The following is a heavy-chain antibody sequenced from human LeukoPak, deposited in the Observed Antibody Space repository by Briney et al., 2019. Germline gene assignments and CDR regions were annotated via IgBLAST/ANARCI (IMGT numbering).Heavy chain of an antibody. CDR3: ARRTQGLELRVYYYYMDV. Sequence: PSETLSLTCAVSGGSISSGGYSWSWIRQPPGKGLEWIGYIYHSGSTYYNPSLKSRVTISVDRSKNQFSLKLSSVTAADTAVYYCARRTQGLELRVYYYYMDVWGKGTTVTVSS. D-gene: IGHD1-7*01. V-gene: IGHV4-30-2*01. CDR2: IYHSGST. CDR1: GGSISSGGYS. J-gene: IGHJ6*03.